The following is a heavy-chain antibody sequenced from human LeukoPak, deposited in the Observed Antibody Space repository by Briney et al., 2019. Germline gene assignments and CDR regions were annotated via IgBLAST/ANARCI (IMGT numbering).Heavy chain of an antibody. CDR2: LNPKSGNT. J-gene: IGHJ3*02. Sequence: ASVKVSCKASGYTFTSYDINWVRQATGQGLECMGWLNPKSGNTGYAQKFQGRVTMTRNTSISTAYMELSSLRSEDTAVYYCASEGYSSGWYTQTDAFDIWGQGTMVTVSS. CDR3: ASEGYSSGWYTQTDAFDI. CDR1: GYTFTSYD. V-gene: IGHV1-8*01. D-gene: IGHD6-19*01.